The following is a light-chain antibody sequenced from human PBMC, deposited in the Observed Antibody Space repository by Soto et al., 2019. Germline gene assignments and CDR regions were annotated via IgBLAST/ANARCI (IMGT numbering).Light chain of an antibody. CDR1: QSLGYSDGDTY. J-gene: IGKJ1*01. CDR3: MQGTHWPRT. Sequence: DVVMTQSPLSLPVTLGQPASISCRSSQSLGYSDGDTYLNWFQQRPGQSPRRLIYKVSNRDSGVPDRFRGSGSGTDFTLKISRVEAGDVGVYYCMQGTHWPRTFGQGTKVDIK. CDR2: KVS. V-gene: IGKV2-30*01.